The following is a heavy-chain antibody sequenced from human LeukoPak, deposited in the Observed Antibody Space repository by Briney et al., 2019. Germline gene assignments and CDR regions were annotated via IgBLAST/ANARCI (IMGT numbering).Heavy chain of an antibody. J-gene: IGHJ4*02. Sequence: GGSLRLSCAASGFTFSSYSMNWVRQAPGKGLEWVSSISSSSSYIYYADSVRGRFTISRDNAKNSLYLQMNSLRAEDTAVYYCASLAGDYYDSSGYYFIDYWGQRTLVTVSS. CDR2: ISSSSSYI. D-gene: IGHD3-22*01. CDR1: GFTFSSYS. V-gene: IGHV3-21*01. CDR3: ASLAGDYYDSSGYYFIDY.